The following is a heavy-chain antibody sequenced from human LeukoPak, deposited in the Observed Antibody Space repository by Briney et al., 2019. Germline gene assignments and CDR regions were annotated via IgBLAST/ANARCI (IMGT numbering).Heavy chain of an antibody. Sequence: QFGGSLRLSCAASGFTFSSYAMSWVRQAPGKGLEWVSAISGSGGSTYYADSVKGRFTISRDNAENSLYLQMNSLRVEDTAFYYCARDLAYSRLDYWGQGMLVTVSS. J-gene: IGHJ4*02. D-gene: IGHD5-18*01. CDR1: GFTFSSYA. CDR3: ARDLAYSRLDY. CDR2: ISGSGGST. V-gene: IGHV3-23*01.